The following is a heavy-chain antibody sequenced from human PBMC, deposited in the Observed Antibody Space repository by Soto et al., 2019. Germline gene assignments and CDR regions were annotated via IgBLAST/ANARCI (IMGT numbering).Heavy chain of an antibody. Sequence: NPSETLSLTCAVSGYSISSGYYWGWIRQPPGKGLEWIGSIYHSGSTYYNPSLKSRVTISVDTSKNQFSLKLSSVTAADTAVYYCARDSNLALVPEAFDIWGQGTMVTVSS. D-gene: IGHD2-8*01. CDR2: IYHSGST. CDR3: ARDSNLALVPEAFDI. CDR1: GYSISSGYY. V-gene: IGHV4-38-2*02. J-gene: IGHJ3*02.